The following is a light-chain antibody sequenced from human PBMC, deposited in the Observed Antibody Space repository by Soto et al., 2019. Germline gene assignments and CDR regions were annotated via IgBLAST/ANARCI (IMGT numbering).Light chain of an antibody. CDR1: QSVSSN. Sequence: EIVMTQSPATLSVSPGERATLSCRAGQSVSSNLAWYQQKPGQAPRLLIYGASTRATGIPGRFSGSGSGTEFTLTISSLQSEDFAVYYCQQYNNWPETFGQGTKVEIK. CDR3: QQYNNWPET. V-gene: IGKV3-15*01. CDR2: GAS. J-gene: IGKJ1*01.